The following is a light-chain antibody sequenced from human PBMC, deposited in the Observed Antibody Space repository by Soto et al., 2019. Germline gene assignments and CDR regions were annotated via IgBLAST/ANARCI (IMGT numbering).Light chain of an antibody. V-gene: IGKV3-11*01. J-gene: IGKJ1*01. Sequence: EIVLTQSPATLSSFPGDRVTLSCRASQAVNTRLAWYQHKPGQAPRLLIYLASNRAAGVPARFSGSGSGTDFTPTISDVEPEDFAVYYCHQRQSWPRKFGQGTKVDIK. CDR3: HQRQSWPRK. CDR1: QAVNTR. CDR2: LAS.